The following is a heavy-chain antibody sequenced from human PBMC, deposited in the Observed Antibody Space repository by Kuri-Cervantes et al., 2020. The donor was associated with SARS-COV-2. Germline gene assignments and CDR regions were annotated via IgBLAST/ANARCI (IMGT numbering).Heavy chain of an antibody. Sequence: ASVKVSCKASGYTFTTYYMHWVRQAPGQGLEWMAMINPSGDSTTYAQKFQGRVTMTRDTSTSTVYMELSSLRSEDTAVYYCARERGGWLQLNARWYFDLWGHGTLVTVSS. CDR3: ARERGGWLQLNARWYFDL. J-gene: IGHJ2*01. CDR1: GYTFTTYY. D-gene: IGHD5-24*01. CDR2: INPSGDST. V-gene: IGHV1-46*01.